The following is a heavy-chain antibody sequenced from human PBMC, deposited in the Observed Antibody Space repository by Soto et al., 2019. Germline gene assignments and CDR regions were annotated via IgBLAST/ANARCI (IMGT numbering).Heavy chain of an antibody. Sequence: SETLSLTCTVAGDSFSNYYWSWIRQPPGEGLEWIGYIYYNGNSNHNPSLRGRVAISMDTSKNQFSLKLNSVTAADTAVYYCARIARASFDYWGQGTLVTVSS. CDR2: IYYNGNS. J-gene: IGHJ4*02. CDR1: GDSFSNYY. V-gene: IGHV4-59*01. CDR3: ARIARASFDY.